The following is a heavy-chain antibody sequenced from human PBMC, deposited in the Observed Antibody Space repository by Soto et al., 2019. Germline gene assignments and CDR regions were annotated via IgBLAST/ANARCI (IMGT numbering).Heavy chain of an antibody. CDR3: AKDSDIVVVAAANWFDP. J-gene: IGHJ5*02. CDR2: ISGSGGST. CDR1: GFTFSSYA. Sequence: EVQLLESGGGLVQPGGSLRLSCAASGFTFSSYAMSWVRQAPGKGLEWVSAISGSGGSTYYADSVKGRFTISRDNSKNTLYLQMNSLRAEDTAVYYCAKDSDIVVVAAANWFDPWGQGSLVTVSS. V-gene: IGHV3-23*01. D-gene: IGHD2-15*01.